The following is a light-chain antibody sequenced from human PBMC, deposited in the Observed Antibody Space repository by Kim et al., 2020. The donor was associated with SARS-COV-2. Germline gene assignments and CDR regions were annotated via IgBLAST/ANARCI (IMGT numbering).Light chain of an antibody. CDR1: QAISNC. V-gene: IGKV1-8*01. CDR3: QQYSSFAYT. CDR2: GAS. J-gene: IGKJ2*01. Sequence: IRMTQSPFSLSASVGDRVTIACWASQAISNCLAWYQQKPGKAPELLIYGASTLQSGVPSRFRGGGSGTDFTLTITSLQSEDFATYYCQQYSSFAYTFGQGTKLEI.